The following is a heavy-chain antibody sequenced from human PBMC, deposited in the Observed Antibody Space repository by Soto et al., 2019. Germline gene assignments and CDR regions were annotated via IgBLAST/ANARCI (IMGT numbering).Heavy chain of an antibody. CDR2: IYHSGST. CDR3: ARVPDY. J-gene: IGHJ4*02. V-gene: IGHV4-30-2*01. Sequence: QLPLQESGSGLVKPSQTLSLTCAVSGGSISSGGYSWSWIRQPPGKGLEWIGYIYHSGSTYYNPSLKSRVTISVDRSKNQFSLKLSSVTAADPAVYYCARVPDYWGQGTLVTVSS. CDR1: GGSISSGGYS.